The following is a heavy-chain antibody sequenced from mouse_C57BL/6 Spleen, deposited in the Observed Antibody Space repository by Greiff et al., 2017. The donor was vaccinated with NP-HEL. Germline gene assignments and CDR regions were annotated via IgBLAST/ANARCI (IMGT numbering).Heavy chain of an antibody. D-gene: IGHD1-1*01. Sequence: QVQLQQSGTELVKPGASVKLSCKASGYTFTSYWMHWVKQRPGQGLEWIGNINPSNGGTNYNEKFKSKATLTVDKSSSTAYMQLSSLTSEDSAVYYCARSGGFITTVVARGYAMDYWGQGTSVTVSS. CDR3: ARSGGFITTVVARGYAMDY. CDR1: GYTFTSYW. J-gene: IGHJ4*01. V-gene: IGHV1-53*01. CDR2: INPSNGGT.